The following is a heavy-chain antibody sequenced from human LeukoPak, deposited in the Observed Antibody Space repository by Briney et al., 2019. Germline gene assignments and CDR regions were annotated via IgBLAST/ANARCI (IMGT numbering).Heavy chain of an antibody. D-gene: IGHD5-18*01. CDR1: GYTFTSYY. CDR3: ARGSELWAPYYYYMDV. J-gene: IGHJ6*03. CDR2: INPSGGST. Sequence: ASVKVSCKASGYTFTSYYMHWVRQAPGQGLEWMGIINPSGGSTSYAQKFQGRVTMTRDMSTSTVYVELSSLRSEDTAVYYCARGSELWAPYYYYMDVWGKGTTVTVSS. V-gene: IGHV1-46*01.